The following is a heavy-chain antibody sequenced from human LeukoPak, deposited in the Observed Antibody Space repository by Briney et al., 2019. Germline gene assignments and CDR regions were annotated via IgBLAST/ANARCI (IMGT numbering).Heavy chain of an antibody. D-gene: IGHD1-26*01. CDR1: GFTYSNYW. V-gene: IGHV3-74*01. CDR3: DRSGSGYSHYYYMDV. CDR2: INSDGSDT. J-gene: IGHJ6*03. Sequence: PGGSLRLSCAVSGFTYSNYWMHWVRQVPGEGPVWVSHINSDGSDTTYADSVKGRFTISRDNAKDTLYLQMNSLRAEDTAVYYCDRSGSGYSHYYYMDVWGKGTTVTVSS.